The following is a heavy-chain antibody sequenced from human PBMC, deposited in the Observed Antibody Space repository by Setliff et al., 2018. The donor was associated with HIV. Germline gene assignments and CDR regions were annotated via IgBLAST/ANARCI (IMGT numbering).Heavy chain of an antibody. D-gene: IGHD2-21*02. CDR2: INAGNGNT. J-gene: IGHJ6*02. CDR3: ASIDCGGDCYSYYYYGMDV. Sequence: ASVKVSCKASGYTFSYAMHWVRQAPGQRLEWMGWINAGNGNTKYSQKFQGRVTITRDTSASTAYLELSSLRSEDTAVYYCASIDCGGDCYSYYYYGMDVWGQGTTVTVTS. V-gene: IGHV1-3*01. CDR1: GYTFSYA.